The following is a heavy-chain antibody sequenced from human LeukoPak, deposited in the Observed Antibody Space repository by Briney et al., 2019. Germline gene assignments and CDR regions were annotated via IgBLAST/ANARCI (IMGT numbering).Heavy chain of an antibody. V-gene: IGHV3-74*03. Sequence: GGSLRLSCAASGFTFSSYGMHWVRQAPGKGLVWVSRVNNDGSSTTYADSVKGRFTISRDNAKNTLYLQMNSLRAEDTAVYYCARVSGPGMNEYFHLWGQGTLVTVSS. CDR3: ARVSGPGMNEYFHL. CDR1: GFTFSSYG. CDR2: VNNDGSST. J-gene: IGHJ1*01. D-gene: IGHD3-10*01.